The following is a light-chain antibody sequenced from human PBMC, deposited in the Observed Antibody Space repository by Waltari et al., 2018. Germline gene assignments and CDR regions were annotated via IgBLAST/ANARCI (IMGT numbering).Light chain of an antibody. CDR1: QSISSY. CDR3: QQSYSTPFT. CDR2: AAS. Sequence: DIQMTQSPSYLSASVGDRVTITCRASQSISSYLNWYQQKPGKAPKLLIYAASSLQSGVPSRFSGSGSGTDFTLTISSLQPEDFATYYCQQSYSTPFTFGPGTKVDIK. V-gene: IGKV1-39*01. J-gene: IGKJ3*01.